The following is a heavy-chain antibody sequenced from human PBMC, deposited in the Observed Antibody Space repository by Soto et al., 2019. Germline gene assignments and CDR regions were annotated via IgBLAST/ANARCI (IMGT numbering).Heavy chain of an antibody. J-gene: IGHJ6*03. CDR2: IYYSGST. CDR1: GGSISSSSYY. D-gene: IGHD6-13*01. Sequence: PSETLSLTCTVSGGSISSSSYYWGWIRQPPGKGLEWIGSIYYSGSTYYNPSLKSRVTISVDTSKNKLSLKLSSVTAADTAVFYCARLCLSEDSSSWQFYYYYYMDVWGKGTTVTVSS. V-gene: IGHV4-39*01. CDR3: ARLCLSEDSSSWQFYYYYYMDV.